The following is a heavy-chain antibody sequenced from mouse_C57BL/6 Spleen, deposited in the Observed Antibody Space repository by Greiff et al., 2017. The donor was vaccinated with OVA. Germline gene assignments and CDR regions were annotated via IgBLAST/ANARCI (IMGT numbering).Heavy chain of an antibody. Sequence: VQLQQSGAELVRPGASVKLSCTASGFNIKGDYMHWVKQRPEQGLEWIGWIDPENGDTEYASKFQGKATITADTSSNTAYLQLSSLTSEDTAVYYCSYGSPDYWGQGTTLTVSS. CDR1: GFNIKGDY. V-gene: IGHV14-4*01. CDR3: SYGSPDY. J-gene: IGHJ2*01. CDR2: IDPENGDT. D-gene: IGHD1-1*01.